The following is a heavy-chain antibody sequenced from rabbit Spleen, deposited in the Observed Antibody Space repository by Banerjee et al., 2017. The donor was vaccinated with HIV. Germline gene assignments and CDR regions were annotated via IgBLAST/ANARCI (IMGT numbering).Heavy chain of an antibody. CDR3: ARGNNNGGDGSSL. J-gene: IGHJ6*01. D-gene: IGHD5-1*01. V-gene: IGHV1S7*01. CDR1: GFDFRRYY. CDR2: ISVGEGNT. Sequence: QVKETGGGLVQPGGSLTLSCKASGFDFRRYYLSWVRQAPGKGLEWIGIISVGEGNTDYANWVNGRFTISSHNAQNTLYLQLNSLTAADTATYFCARGNNNGGDGSSLWGPGTLVTVS.